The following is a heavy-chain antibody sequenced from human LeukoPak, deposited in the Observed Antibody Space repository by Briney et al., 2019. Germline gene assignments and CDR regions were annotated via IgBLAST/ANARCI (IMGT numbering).Heavy chain of an antibody. V-gene: IGHV3-30*03. CDR1: GFTFSSYG. Sequence: PGRSLRLSCAASGFTFSSYGMHWVRQALGKGLEWVAVISYDGSNKYYADSVKGRFTISRDNSKNTLYLQMNSLRAEDTAVYYCARDGEKQWLGPFDYWGQGTLVTVSS. D-gene: IGHD6-19*01. CDR2: ISYDGSNK. J-gene: IGHJ4*02. CDR3: ARDGEKQWLGPFDY.